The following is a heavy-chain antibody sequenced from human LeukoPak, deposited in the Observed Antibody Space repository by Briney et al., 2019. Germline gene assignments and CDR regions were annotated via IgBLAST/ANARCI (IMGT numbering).Heavy chain of an antibody. CDR1: GGSFSGYY. CDR2: INHSGST. J-gene: IGHJ5*02. Sequence: SETLSLTCAVYGGSFSGYYWSWIRQPPGKGLEWIGEINHSGSTNYNPSLKSRVTISVDTSKNQFSLKLSSVTAADTAVYYCARGLGYCSSTSCYLNWFDPWGQGTLVTVSS. V-gene: IGHV4-34*01. CDR3: ARGLGYCSSTSCYLNWFDP. D-gene: IGHD2-2*01.